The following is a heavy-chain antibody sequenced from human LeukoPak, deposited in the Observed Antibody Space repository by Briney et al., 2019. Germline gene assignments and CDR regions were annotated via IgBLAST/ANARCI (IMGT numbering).Heavy chain of an antibody. D-gene: IGHD3-22*01. CDR2: ISAYNGNT. V-gene: IGHV1-18*01. CDR1: GYTFTSYG. Sequence: ASVKVSCKASGYTFTSYGISWVRQAPGQGLEWMGWISAYNGNTNYAQKLQGRVTMTTDTSTSTAYMELRSLRSDDTAVYYCARTYYYDSSGSHFQHWGQGTLVTVS. J-gene: IGHJ1*01. CDR3: ARTYYYDSSGSHFQH.